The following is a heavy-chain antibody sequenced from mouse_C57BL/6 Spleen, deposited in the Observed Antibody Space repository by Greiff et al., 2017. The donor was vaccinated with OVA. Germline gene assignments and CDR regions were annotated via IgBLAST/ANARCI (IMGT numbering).Heavy chain of an antibody. CDR2: IIPSSGNT. D-gene: IGHD3-2*02. CDR3: ARSRGKVGYHYAMDY. Sequence: VQLQQSGAELARPGASVKLSCKASGYTFTSYTMHWVKQRPGQGLEWIGYIIPSSGNTKYNQKFKAKATLTADKSSSTAYMQLSSLTSEDSAVDYCARSRGKVGYHYAMDYWGQGTSVTVSS. CDR1: GYTFTSYT. J-gene: IGHJ4*01. V-gene: IGHV1-4*01.